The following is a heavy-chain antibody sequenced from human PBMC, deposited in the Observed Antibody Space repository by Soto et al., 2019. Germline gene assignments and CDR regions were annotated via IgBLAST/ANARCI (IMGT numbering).Heavy chain of an antibody. D-gene: IGHD1-1*01. CDR3: TTYQTGILY. Sequence: EVQLVQSGGGLVEPGGSLRLSCAASGFTFSDAWMNWVRQAPVKGLDWVGRIKKRTDGGTADYAAPVKGRFTISRDDSKNTLYLQMNSLKPEDTAVYYCTTYQTGILYWGQGVLVTVSS. J-gene: IGHJ4*02. CDR2: IKKRTDGGTA. CDR1: GFTFSDAW. V-gene: IGHV3-15*07.